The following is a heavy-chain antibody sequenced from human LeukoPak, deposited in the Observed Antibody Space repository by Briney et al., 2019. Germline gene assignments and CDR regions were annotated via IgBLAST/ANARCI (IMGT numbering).Heavy chain of an antibody. CDR3: ARDHRPWSGYQNYFDY. CDR2: IWYDGSNK. V-gene: IGHV3-33*08. CDR1: EFTFSTYH. J-gene: IGHJ4*02. Sequence: GGSLRLSCAASEFTFSTYHMHWVRQAPGKGLEWVAVIWYDGSNKYYADSVKGRFTISRDNSKNTLYLQMNSLRAEDTAVYYCARDHRPWSGYQNYFDYWGQGTLVTVSS. D-gene: IGHD3-3*01.